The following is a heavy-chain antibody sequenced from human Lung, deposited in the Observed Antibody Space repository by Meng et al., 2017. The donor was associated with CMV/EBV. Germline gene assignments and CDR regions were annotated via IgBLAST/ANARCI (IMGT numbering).Heavy chain of an antibody. V-gene: IGHV3-11*01. D-gene: IGHD3-3*01. CDR2: ISSSGSTI. CDR1: GFTFSDYY. J-gene: IGHJ6*02. Sequence: GESLKISCAASGFTFSDYYMSWIRQAPGKGLEWVSYISSSGSTIYYADSVKGRFTISRDNAKNSLYLQMNSLRAEDTAVYYCARDPGPSFWSGYYPGGMDVWGQGTTVXVSS. CDR3: ARDPGPSFWSGYYPGGMDV.